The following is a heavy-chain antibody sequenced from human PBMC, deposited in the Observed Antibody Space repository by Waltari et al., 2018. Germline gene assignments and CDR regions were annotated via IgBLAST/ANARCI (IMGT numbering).Heavy chain of an antibody. CDR3: ARDRGKGLYLDS. V-gene: IGHV4-4*02. CDR2: VHRGGKT. CDR1: GDSMSSSDL. D-gene: IGHD2-15*01. Sequence: QLQLEQSGPGLVKPSESLSLTCAVSGDSMSSSDLWNWVRQFPGKGLEWIGQVHRGGKTNYNPSLASRVTVSIDTSNNQFSLTMPSPTAADTAMYYCARDRGKGLYLDSWGQGTLVTVSP. J-gene: IGHJ4*02.